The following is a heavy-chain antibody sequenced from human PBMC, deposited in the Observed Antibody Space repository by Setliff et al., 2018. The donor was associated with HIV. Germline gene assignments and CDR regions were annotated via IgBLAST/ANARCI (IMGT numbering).Heavy chain of an antibody. CDR2: IYYSGST. J-gene: IGHJ6*03. D-gene: IGHD4-4*01. CDR3: ASMYSNHGRDCYYYMDV. V-gene: IGHV4-31*03. Sequence: SETLSLTCTVSGGSISSSVYYWSWIRQHPGKGLEWIGYIYYSGSTYYNPSLKSRLTMSVDTSKNQFSLRLSSVTAADTAVYYCASMYSNHGRDCYYYMDVWGKGATVTAP. CDR1: GGSISSSVYY.